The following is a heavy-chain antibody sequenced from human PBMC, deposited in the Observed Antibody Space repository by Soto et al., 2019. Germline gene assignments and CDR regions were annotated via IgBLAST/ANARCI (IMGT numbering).Heavy chain of an antibody. CDR1: GFTFSSYA. CDR2: ISGSGGST. Sequence: EVQLLESGGGLVQPGGSLRLSCAASGFTFSSYAMSWVRQAPGKGLEWVSAISGSGGSTYYADSVKGRFTISRDNSKNTLYLQMNSLRAEDTAVYYCAKDLEIVVVVAATPTSDYWGQGTLVTVSS. V-gene: IGHV3-23*01. J-gene: IGHJ4*02. CDR3: AKDLEIVVVVAATPTSDY. D-gene: IGHD2-15*01.